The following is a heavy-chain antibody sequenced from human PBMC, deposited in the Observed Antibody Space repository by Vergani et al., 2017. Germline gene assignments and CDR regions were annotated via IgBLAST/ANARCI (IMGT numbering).Heavy chain of an antibody. V-gene: IGHV1-69*01. CDR1: GGTFSSYA. D-gene: IGHD4-11*01. CDR2: IIPIFGTA. Sequence: QVQLVQSGAEVKKPGSSVKVSCKASGGTFSSYAISWVRQAPGQGLEWMGGIIPIFGTANYAQKFQGRVTITADESTSTAYMELSSLRAEDTAVYYCARDLEKILYDYMNQHYYMDGWGKATTVILSS. CDR3: ARDLEKILYDYMNQHYYMDG. J-gene: IGHJ6*03.